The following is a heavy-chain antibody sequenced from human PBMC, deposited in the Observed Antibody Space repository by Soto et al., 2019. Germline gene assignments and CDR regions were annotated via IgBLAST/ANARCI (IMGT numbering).Heavy chain of an antibody. Sequence: SETLSLTXTVSGGSISSYYWSWIRQPPGKGLEWIGYIYYSGSTNYNPSLKSRVTISVDTSKNQFSLKLSSVTAADTAVYYCARDHRGVTPNWFDPWGQGTLVTVSS. CDR1: GGSISSYY. V-gene: IGHV4-59*01. D-gene: IGHD2-21*02. CDR2: IYYSGST. CDR3: ARDHRGVTPNWFDP. J-gene: IGHJ5*02.